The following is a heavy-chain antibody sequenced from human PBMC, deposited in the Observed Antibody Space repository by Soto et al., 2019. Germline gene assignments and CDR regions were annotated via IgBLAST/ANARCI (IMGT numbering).Heavy chain of an antibody. CDR1: GFSFISYA. V-gene: IGHV3-23*01. D-gene: IGHD6-6*01. J-gene: IGHJ4*02. CDR2: ISGSDGKT. CDR3: AKSGTGVIAARPWSSFDY. Sequence: GGSLRLSCAASGFSFISYAMSWVRQAPGKGLEWVSTISGSDGKTFYADSVKGRFSISRDTSKNTLYLQMNSLRAEDTAMYYWAKSGTGVIAARPWSSFDYWGQQSLVTVCS.